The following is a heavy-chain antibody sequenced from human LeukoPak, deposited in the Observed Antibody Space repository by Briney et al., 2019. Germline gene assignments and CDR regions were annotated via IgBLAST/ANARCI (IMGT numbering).Heavy chain of an antibody. Sequence: KPSETLSLTCTVCGGSISSSSYYWGWIRQPPGKGLEWIGSIYYSGSTYYNPSLKSRVTISVDTSKNQFSLKLSSVTAADTAVYYCARHSGSSWYTPFDYWGQGTLVTVSS. CDR3: ARHSGSSWYTPFDY. CDR2: IYYSGST. V-gene: IGHV4-39*01. J-gene: IGHJ4*02. CDR1: GGSISSSSYY. D-gene: IGHD6-13*01.